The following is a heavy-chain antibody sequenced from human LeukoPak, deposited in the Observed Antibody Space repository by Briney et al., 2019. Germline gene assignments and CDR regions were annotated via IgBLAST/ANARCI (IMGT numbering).Heavy chain of an antibody. CDR3: ARALRDNWFDP. CDR1: GFTFSSYD. J-gene: IGHJ5*02. D-gene: IGHD3-16*02. Sequence: PGGSLRLSCAASGFTFSSYDMHWVRQATGKGLEWVSAIGTAGDTYYPGSVKGRFTISRENAKNSLYLQMNNLRAGDTAVYYCARALRDNWFDPWGQGTLVTVSS. V-gene: IGHV3-13*01. CDR2: IGTAGDT.